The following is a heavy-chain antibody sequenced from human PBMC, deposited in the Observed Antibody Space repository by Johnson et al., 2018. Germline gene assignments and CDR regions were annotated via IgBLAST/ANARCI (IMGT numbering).Heavy chain of an antibody. CDR1: GFTFSSYS. CDR2: ISSSSSYI. V-gene: IGHV3-21*05. Sequence: EVQLVETGGGLIQPGGSLRLSCAASGFTFSSYSMNWVRQAPGKGLAWVSYISSSSSYIYYADPVKGRFTLSRDNAKNSLYLQMNSLRAEDTAVDYCAKAKIVVGDAFDIWGQGTMVTVSS. CDR3: AKAKIVVGDAFDI. J-gene: IGHJ3*02. D-gene: IGHD3-22*01.